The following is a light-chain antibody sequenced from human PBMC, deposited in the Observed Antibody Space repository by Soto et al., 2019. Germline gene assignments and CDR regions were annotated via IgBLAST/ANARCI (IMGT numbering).Light chain of an antibody. Sequence: DIQMTQSPSSLSASVGDRVTITCQASQDISHHLNWYQHKPGKAPKLLIYDASHLGTGVPSRFSGSGSGTDFTFTISSLQAEDIATYFCQQYANFHTFGQGTKLDFK. CDR3: QQYANFHT. CDR1: QDISHH. J-gene: IGKJ2*01. V-gene: IGKV1-33*01. CDR2: DAS.